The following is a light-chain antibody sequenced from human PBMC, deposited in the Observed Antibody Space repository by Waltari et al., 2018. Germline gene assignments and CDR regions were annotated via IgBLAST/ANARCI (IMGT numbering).Light chain of an antibody. CDR1: QGIRIY. J-gene: IGKJ4*01. Sequence: DIQMTKSPSPLSASVGDKATITCRASQGIRIYLAWFQQKPGKDPRSLIYAASSLQSGVPSKFSGSGSGTDFTLTISSLQPEDFATYYCQQYNTYPLTFGGGTKVEIK. CDR3: QQYNTYPLT. CDR2: AAS. V-gene: IGKV1-16*02.